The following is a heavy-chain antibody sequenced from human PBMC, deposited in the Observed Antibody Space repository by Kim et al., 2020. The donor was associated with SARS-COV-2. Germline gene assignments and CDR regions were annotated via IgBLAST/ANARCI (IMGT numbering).Heavy chain of an antibody. D-gene: IGHD2-21*02. J-gene: IGHJ6*01. CDR3: AKDILAYCGGDCSALGGGMDV. CDR2: ISYNSDII. CDR1: GFTFDGYA. V-gene: IGHV3-9*01. Sequence: GGSLRLSCAASGFTFDGYAMHWVRQAPGKGLEWVSGISYNSDIIDYTDSVRGRFTTSRDTAKKSLYLEMNSLRAEDTALYYCAKDILAYCGGDCSALGGGMDVWRQGPTVTVPA.